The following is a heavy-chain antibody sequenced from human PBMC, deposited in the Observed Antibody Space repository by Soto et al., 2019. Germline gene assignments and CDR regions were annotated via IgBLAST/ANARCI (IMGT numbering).Heavy chain of an antibody. CDR2: ISSSSSTI. Sequence: EVQLVESGGGLVQPGGSLRLSCAASGFTFSSYSMNWVRQAPGKGLEWVSYISSSSSTIYYADSVKGRFTISRDNAKNSMYLQMNRLRDEDTAVYYCARDRLELRSFWFDPWGQGTLVTVSS. CDR3: ARDRLELRSFWFDP. CDR1: GFTFSSYS. V-gene: IGHV3-48*02. J-gene: IGHJ5*02. D-gene: IGHD1-7*01.